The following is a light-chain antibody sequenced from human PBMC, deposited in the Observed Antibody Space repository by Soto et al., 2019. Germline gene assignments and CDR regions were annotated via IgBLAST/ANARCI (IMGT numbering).Light chain of an antibody. CDR1: QTVGTY. V-gene: IGKV3-20*01. CDR3: QQYGSSPMT. Sequence: EIVMTQSPATLSVSPCERASLSCRASQTVGTYLAWYQHKPGQAPRLLVFGASSRATGIPDRFSGSGSGTDFTLTISRLEPEDFAVYYCQQYGSSPMTFGQGTKVDI. J-gene: IGKJ1*01. CDR2: GAS.